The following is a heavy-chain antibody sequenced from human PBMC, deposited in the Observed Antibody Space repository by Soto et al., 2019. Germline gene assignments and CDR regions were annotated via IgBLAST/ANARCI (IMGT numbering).Heavy chain of an antibody. D-gene: IGHD3-10*02. Sequence: PGGSLRLSCAASGFTFKNALMSWVRQAPGKGLEWVGRIKTKADALTTDYAAPVKGRFTISRDDSKNTLYLQMNSLKNEDTALYFCTTDGATIFFDPRGQGTLVTVSS. V-gene: IGHV3-15*01. CDR3: TTDGATIFFDP. J-gene: IGHJ5*02. CDR2: IKTKADALTT. CDR1: GFTFKNAL.